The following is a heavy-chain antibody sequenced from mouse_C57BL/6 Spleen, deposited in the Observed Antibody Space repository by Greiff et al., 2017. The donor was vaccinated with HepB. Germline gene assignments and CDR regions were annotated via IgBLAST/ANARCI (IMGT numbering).Heavy chain of an antibody. Sequence: EVMLVESGGGLVQPGGSLSLSCAASGFTFTDYYMSWVRQPPGKALEWLGFIRNKANGYTTEYSASVKGRFTISRDNSQSILYLQMNALRAEDSATYYCARYTGRCYDYAMDYWGQGTSVTVSS. CDR3: ARYTGRCYDYAMDY. CDR1: GFTFTDYY. CDR2: IRNKANGYTT. D-gene: IGHD2-12*01. V-gene: IGHV7-3*01. J-gene: IGHJ4*01.